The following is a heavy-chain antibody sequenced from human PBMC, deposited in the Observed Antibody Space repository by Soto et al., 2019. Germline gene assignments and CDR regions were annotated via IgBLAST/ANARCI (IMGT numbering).Heavy chain of an antibody. CDR3: ARLNGYCTSTSCHGYYGMDV. Sequence: QLQVQESGPGLVKPSETLSLTCSVSGGFVSCSSYCWGWIRQSPGKGLEWIGAIYSSENTYYKPSLLSRDTISGDTSKSEFSLRLSSVTAADTAVYYCARLNGYCTSTSCHGYYGMDVWGQGTTVTVSS. V-gene: IGHV4-39*01. CDR1: GGFVSCSSYC. J-gene: IGHJ6*02. D-gene: IGHD2-2*03. CDR2: IYSSENT.